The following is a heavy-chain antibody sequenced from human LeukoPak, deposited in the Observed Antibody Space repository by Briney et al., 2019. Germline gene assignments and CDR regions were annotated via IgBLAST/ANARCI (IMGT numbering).Heavy chain of an antibody. V-gene: IGHV3-23*01. J-gene: IGHJ4*02. CDR1: GFTFSSYA. CDR3: AKPRAYDSSGYPLGYFDY. D-gene: IGHD3-22*01. Sequence: GGSLRLPCAASGFTFSSYAMSWVRQAPGKGLEWVSAISGSGGSTYYADSVKGRFTISRDNSKNTLYLQMNSLRAEDTAVYYCAKPRAYDSSGYPLGYFDYWGQGTLVTVSS. CDR2: ISGSGGST.